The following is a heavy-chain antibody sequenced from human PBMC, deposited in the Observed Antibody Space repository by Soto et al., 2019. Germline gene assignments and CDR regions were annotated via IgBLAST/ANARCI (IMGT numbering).Heavy chain of an antibody. CDR2: IIPILGIA. CDR1: GGTFSSYT. D-gene: IGHD3-10*01. Sequence: QVQLVQSGAEVKKPGSSVKVSCKASGGTFSSYTISWVRQAPGQGLEWMGRIIPILGIANYEKKFQGRVKITADKSTSTAYMELSSLRSENTAVYYCARRHYYGSGSRHNDSWGQGTLVTVSS. CDR3: ARRHYYGSGSRHNDS. J-gene: IGHJ4*02. V-gene: IGHV1-69*02.